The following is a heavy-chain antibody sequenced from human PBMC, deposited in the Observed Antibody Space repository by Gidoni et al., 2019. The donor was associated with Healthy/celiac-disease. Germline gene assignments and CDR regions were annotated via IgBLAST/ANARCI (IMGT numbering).Heavy chain of an antibody. V-gene: IGHV3-21*01. CDR2: ISSSSSSI. CDR1: GFTFSSYS. D-gene: IGHD3-22*01. J-gene: IGHJ4*02. Sequence: EVQLVESGGGLVKPGGSLRLSCAASGFTFSSYSMNWVRQAPGKGLEWVSSISSSSSSIYYADSVKGRFTISRDNAKNSLYLQMNSLRAEDTAVYYCARDGLGDSSWSPRGGYWGQGTLVTVSS. CDR3: ARDGLGDSSWSPRGGY.